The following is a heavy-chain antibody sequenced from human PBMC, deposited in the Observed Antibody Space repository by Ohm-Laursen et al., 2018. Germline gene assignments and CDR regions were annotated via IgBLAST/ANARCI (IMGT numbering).Heavy chain of an antibody. Sequence: ASVKVSCKASGYTFTSYDINWVRQAPGQGLEWMGIINPSGGSTSYAQKFQGRVTMTRDTSTSTVYMELSSLRSEDTAVYYCARELLYCGGDCYSRDAFDIWGQGTMVTVSS. CDR3: ARELLYCGGDCYSRDAFDI. V-gene: IGHV1-46*01. J-gene: IGHJ3*02. CDR2: INPSGGST. CDR1: GYTFTSYD. D-gene: IGHD2-21*02.